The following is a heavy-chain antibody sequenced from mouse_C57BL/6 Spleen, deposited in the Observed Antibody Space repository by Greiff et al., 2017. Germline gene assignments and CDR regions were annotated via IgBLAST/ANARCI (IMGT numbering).Heavy chain of an antibody. CDR3: AREGLGSLFDY. CDR2: IYPGDGDT. J-gene: IGHJ2*02. V-gene: IGHV1-82*01. CDR1: GYAFSSSW. Sequence: QVQLQQSGPELVKPGASVKISCKASGYAFSSSWMNWVKQRPGKGLEWIGRIYPGDGDTNYNGKFKGKATLTADKSSSTAYMQLSSLTSEDTAVYFCAREGLGSLFDYWGQGTSLTVSS.